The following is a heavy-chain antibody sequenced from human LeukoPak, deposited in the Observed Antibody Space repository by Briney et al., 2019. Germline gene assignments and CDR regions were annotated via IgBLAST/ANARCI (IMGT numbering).Heavy chain of an antibody. D-gene: IGHD6-13*01. CDR2: ISSSNSYT. Sequence: SGGSLRLSCAASGFTFSSYSMNWVRQAPGKGLEWVSSISSSNSYTYYADSVKGRFTISRDNAKNSLYLQMNSLRAEDTAVYYCARDLTAGTFGIWGQGTMVTVSS. CDR3: ARDLTAGTFGI. J-gene: IGHJ3*02. CDR1: GFTFSSYS. V-gene: IGHV3-21*01.